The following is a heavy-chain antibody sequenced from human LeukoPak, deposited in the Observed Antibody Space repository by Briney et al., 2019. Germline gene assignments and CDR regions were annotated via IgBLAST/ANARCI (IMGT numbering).Heavy chain of an antibody. V-gene: IGHV1-18*01. CDR3: ARYNYYYGSGSYADY. CDR2: ISAYNGNT. CDR1: GYTFTSYG. J-gene: IGHJ4*02. D-gene: IGHD3-10*01. Sequence: ASVKVSCKASGYTFTSYGISWVRQAPGQGLEWKGWISAYNGNTNYAQKLQGRVTMTTDTSTSTAYMELRSLRSDDTAVYYCARYNYYYGSGSYADYWGQGTLVTVSS.